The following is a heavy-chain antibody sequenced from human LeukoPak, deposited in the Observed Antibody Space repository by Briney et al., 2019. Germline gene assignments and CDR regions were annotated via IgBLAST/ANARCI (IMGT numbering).Heavy chain of an antibody. CDR1: GGSFSGYY. V-gene: IGHV4-34*01. J-gene: IGHJ4*02. Sequence: SETLSLTCAVYGGSFSGYYWSWVRQPPGKGLEWIGEINHSGSTNYNPSLKSRVTISVDTSKNQFSLKLSSVTAADTAVYYWARGDGRYCSGGSCSYYFDYWGQGTLVTVSS. CDR2: INHSGST. CDR3: ARGDGRYCSGGSCSYYFDY. D-gene: IGHD2-15*01.